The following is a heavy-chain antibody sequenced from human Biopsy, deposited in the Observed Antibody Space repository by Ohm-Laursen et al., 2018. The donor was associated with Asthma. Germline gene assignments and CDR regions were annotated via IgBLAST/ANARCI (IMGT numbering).Heavy chain of an antibody. CDR1: GFSFSNFA. V-gene: IGHV3-30*01. J-gene: IGHJ3*02. CDR3: VRDGTDDAFDI. CDR2: ISKDASTQ. Sequence: SLRLSCSAFGFSFSNFAIHWVRQAPGKGLEWVGVISKDASTQDYADPVKGRFTMARDNSKNTLDLQMNSLREEDTAAYYCVRDGTDDAFDIWGLGTVVSVSS. D-gene: IGHD1-1*01.